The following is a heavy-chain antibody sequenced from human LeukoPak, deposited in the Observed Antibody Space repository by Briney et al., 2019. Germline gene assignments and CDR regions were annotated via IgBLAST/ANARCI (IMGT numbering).Heavy chain of an antibody. Sequence: GGSLRVSCDASGFTFGLYTITWVRQAPGKGLEWVSSITSTGAYINYADSVKGRFTISRDNAKNSLNLQMDSLRAEDTAVYYCARVATGATTSNYFYYYMDVWGRGTTVTVSS. CDR3: ARVATGATTSNYFYYYMDV. CDR2: ITSTGAYI. D-gene: IGHD1-26*01. J-gene: IGHJ6*03. V-gene: IGHV3-21*01. CDR1: GFTFGLYT.